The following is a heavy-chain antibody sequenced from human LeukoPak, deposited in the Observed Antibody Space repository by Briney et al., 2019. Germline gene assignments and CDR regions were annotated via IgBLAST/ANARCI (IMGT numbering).Heavy chain of an antibody. CDR3: ARGCIGGSCYSSIDYYYYMDV. J-gene: IGHJ6*03. V-gene: IGHV1-69*13. Sequence: GASVKVSCKASGGTFSSYAISWVRQAPGQGLEWMGGIIPIFGTANYAQKFQGRVTITADESTSTAYMELSSLRSEDKAVYYCARGCIGGSCYSSIDYYYYMDVWGKGTTVTVSS. CDR2: IIPIFGTA. CDR1: GGTFSSYA. D-gene: IGHD2-15*01.